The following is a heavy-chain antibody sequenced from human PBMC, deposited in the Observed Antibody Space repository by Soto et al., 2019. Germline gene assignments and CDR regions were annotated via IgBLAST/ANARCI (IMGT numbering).Heavy chain of an antibody. CDR3: AKGFIRDCGGDCTVDT. D-gene: IGHD2-21*02. J-gene: IGHJ5*02. Sequence: SLRLSCAASGFTFSSYTMSWVRQAPGKGLEWVSGISATGGSTYYADSVKGRFTFSRDNSKNTLYPQMNSLRAEDTAVYYCAKGFIRDCGGDCTVDTWGQGTLVTVSS. V-gene: IGHV3-23*01. CDR2: ISATGGST. CDR1: GFTFSSYT.